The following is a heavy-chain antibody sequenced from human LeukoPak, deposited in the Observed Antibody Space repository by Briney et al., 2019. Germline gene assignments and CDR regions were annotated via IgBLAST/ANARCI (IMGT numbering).Heavy chain of an antibody. Sequence: ETLSLTCTVSGGSISSSSYYWGWIRQPPGKGLEWVSGLTGSSGTAYYAGSVRGRFSISRDDSKNTVYLQMTSLRVDDTAIYYCAKSGASPLHMDVWGKGATVTVSS. CDR1: GGSISSSSYY. CDR3: AKSGASPLHMDV. CDR2: LTGSSGTA. V-gene: IGHV3-23*01. J-gene: IGHJ6*03. D-gene: IGHD1-26*01.